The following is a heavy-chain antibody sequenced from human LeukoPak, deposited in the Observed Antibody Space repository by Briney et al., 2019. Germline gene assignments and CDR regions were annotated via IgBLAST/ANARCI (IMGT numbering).Heavy chain of an antibody. J-gene: IGHJ4*02. D-gene: IGHD6-13*01. CDR3: ARDRGIAAAAHFDY. Sequence: PSETLSLTCTVSGGSISSYYWSWIRQPPGKGLEWIGYIYYSGSTNYNPSLKSRVTMSVDTSKNQFSLKLSSVTAADTAVYYCARDRGIAAAAHFDYWGQGTLVTVSS. V-gene: IGHV4-59*12. CDR2: IYYSGST. CDR1: GGSISSYY.